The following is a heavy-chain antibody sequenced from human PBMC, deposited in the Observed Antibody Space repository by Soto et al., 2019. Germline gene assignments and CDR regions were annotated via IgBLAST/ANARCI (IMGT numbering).Heavy chain of an antibody. CDR1: GYTFTIYG. V-gene: IGHV1-18*01. J-gene: IGHJ6*02. D-gene: IGHD2-15*01. Sequence: ASVKVSCTASGYTFTIYGISWVRQAPGQGLDWMGWISAYNGNTKYAQDLQGRVTMTTDTSTSTAYMELRSLRSDDTAVYYCARFSGGSYNTYYFYYGMDVWGQGTTVTVSS. CDR2: ISAYNGNT. CDR3: ARFSGGSYNTYYFYYGMDV.